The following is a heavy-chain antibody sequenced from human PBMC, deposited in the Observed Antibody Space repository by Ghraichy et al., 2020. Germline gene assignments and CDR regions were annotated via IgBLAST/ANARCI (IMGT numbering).Heavy chain of an antibody. CDR2: IYYNGST. Sequence: SETLSLTCTVSGGSISSSTYYWGWIRQPPGKGLECIGTIYYNGSTYYNPSLKSRVTISVDTSKNQFSLKLSSVTAADTAVFYCARAMRTDDFGRGWFDPWGQGTLVTVSS. CDR1: GGSISSSTYY. V-gene: IGHV4-39*01. D-gene: IGHD4-17*01. CDR3: ARAMRTDDFGRGWFDP. J-gene: IGHJ5*02.